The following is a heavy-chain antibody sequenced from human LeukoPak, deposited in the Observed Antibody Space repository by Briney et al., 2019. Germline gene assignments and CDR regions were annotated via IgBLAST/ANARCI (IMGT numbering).Heavy chain of an antibody. CDR1: GGSISSGSYY. J-gene: IGHJ4*02. Sequence: PSETLSLTCTVSGGSISSGSYYWSWIRQPAGKGLEWIGRIYTSGSTNYNPSLKSRVTISVDTSKNQFSLKLSSVTAADTAVYYCARSSMESSSSSDYWGQGTLVTVSS. D-gene: IGHD6-6*01. V-gene: IGHV4-61*02. CDR3: ARSSMESSSSSDY. CDR2: IYTSGST.